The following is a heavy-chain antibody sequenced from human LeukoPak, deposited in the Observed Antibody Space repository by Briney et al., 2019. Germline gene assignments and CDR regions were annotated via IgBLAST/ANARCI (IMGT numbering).Heavy chain of an antibody. CDR3: ARAHVQWLVPRWFDP. V-gene: IGHV4-59*01. Sequence: KPSETLSLTCTASGGSISSYYWSWIRQPPGKGLEWIGYIYYSGSTNYNPSLKSRVTISVDTSKNQFSLKLSSVTAADTAVYYCARAHVQWLVPRWFDPWGQGTLVTVSS. D-gene: IGHD6-19*01. CDR2: IYYSGST. J-gene: IGHJ5*02. CDR1: GGSISSYY.